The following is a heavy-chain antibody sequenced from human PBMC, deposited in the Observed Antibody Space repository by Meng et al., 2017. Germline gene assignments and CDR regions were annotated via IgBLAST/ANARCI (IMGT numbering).Heavy chain of an antibody. CDR3: AGGLMVNDY. J-gene: IGHJ4*02. D-gene: IGHD3-10*01. Sequence: VLLFDSGGGVVPPGWSLGLSCAASGFTFSSYSMNWVRQAPGKGLEWVAVISYDGSNKYYADSVKGRFTISRDNSKNTLYLQMNSLRAEDTAVYYCAGGLMVNDYWGQGTLVTVSS. CDR2: ISYDGSNK. CDR1: GFTFSSYS. V-gene: IGHV3-30*06.